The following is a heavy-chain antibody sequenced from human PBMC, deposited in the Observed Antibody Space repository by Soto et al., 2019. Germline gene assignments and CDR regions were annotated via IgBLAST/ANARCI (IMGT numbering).Heavy chain of an antibody. CDR2: IYYSGST. CDR1: GGSISSGGYY. V-gene: IGHV4-31*03. J-gene: IGHJ4*02. CDR3: AGGRWGWNRLDY. Sequence: QVQLQESGPGLVKPSQTLSLTCTVSGGSISSGGYYWSWIRQHPGKGLEWIGYIYYSGSTYYNPSLKSRVTISVDTSKNQFPLKLSSVTAADTAVYYCAGGRWGWNRLDYWGQGTLVTVSS. D-gene: IGHD1-1*01.